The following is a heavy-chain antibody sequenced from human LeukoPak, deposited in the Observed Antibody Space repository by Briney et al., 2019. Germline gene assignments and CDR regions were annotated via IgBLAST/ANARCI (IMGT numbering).Heavy chain of an antibody. CDR3: ARLRDGSNWFDP. Sequence: GESLKISCNGSGYXFINYWIGWVRQMPGKGLEWMGMIYPGHSETRYSPSFQGQVTISADKSISTAYLQWSSLRASDTAMYYCARLRDGSNWFDPWGQGTLVTVSS. D-gene: IGHD5-24*01. CDR2: IYPGHSET. CDR1: GYXFINYW. J-gene: IGHJ5*02. V-gene: IGHV5-51*01.